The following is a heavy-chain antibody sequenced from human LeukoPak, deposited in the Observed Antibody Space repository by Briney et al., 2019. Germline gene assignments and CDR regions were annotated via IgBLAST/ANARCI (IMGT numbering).Heavy chain of an antibody. V-gene: IGHV3-30*02. CDR2: IRYDGSTN. CDR1: GFTFSTYG. Sequence: GGSLRLSCAASGFTFSTYGMHWVRQAPGKGLEWVAFIRYDGSTNFYTDSVKGRFTISRDNSKNTLYLQMSSLRAEDTAVYYCAKDGPRIGGITARYFDYWGQGTLVTVSS. CDR3: AKDGPRIGGITARYFDY. J-gene: IGHJ4*02. D-gene: IGHD1-7*01.